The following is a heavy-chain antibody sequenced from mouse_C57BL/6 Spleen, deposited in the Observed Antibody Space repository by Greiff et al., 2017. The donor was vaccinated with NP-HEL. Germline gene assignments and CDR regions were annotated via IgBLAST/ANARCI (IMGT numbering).Heavy chain of an antibody. J-gene: IGHJ3*01. V-gene: IGHV1-54*01. D-gene: IGHD3-2*02. CDR2: INPGSGGT. CDR3: ASGTGQAPPWFAY. CDR1: GYAFTNYL. Sequence: VQLQQSGAELVRPGTSVKVSCKASGYAFTNYLIEWVKQRPGQGLEWIGVINPGSGGTKYNEKFKGKATLTADKSSSTAYIQLSSLTSEDSAVYFGASGTGQAPPWFAYWGQRTLVTVSA.